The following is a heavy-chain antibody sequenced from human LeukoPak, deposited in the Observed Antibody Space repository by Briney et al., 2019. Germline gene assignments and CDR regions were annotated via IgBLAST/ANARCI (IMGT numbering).Heavy chain of an antibody. CDR1: GFTFSNYW. J-gene: IGHJ4*02. CDR3: ARLRGNTMVEY. V-gene: IGHV3-74*01. CDR2: INSDGINT. Sequence: GGSLRLSCAASGFTFSNYWMHWVRQAPGKGLVWVSRINSDGINTSYADSVKGRFTISRDDSKNTLNLQMNSLRADDTAVYYCARLRGNTMVEYWGQGTLVTVSS. D-gene: IGHD3-10*01.